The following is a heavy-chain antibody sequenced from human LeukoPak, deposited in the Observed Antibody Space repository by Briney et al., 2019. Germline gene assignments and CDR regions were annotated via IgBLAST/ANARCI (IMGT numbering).Heavy chain of an antibody. D-gene: IGHD6-13*01. J-gene: IGHJ3*02. Sequence: GGSLRLSCAASGFTFSSSAMSWVRQAPGKGLEWVSAISNNGGYTFYADSVKGRFTISRDNSKNTLYLQMNSLRVGDTAVYYCARTYSSSWYDAFDIWGQGTTVTVSS. CDR1: GFTFSSSA. V-gene: IGHV3-23*01. CDR3: ARTYSSSWYDAFDI. CDR2: ISNNGGYT.